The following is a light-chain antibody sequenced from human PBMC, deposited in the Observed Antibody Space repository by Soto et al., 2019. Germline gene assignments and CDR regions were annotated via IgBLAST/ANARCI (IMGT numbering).Light chain of an antibody. Sequence: QSLLTQPASVSGSPGQSITISCTGTSSDVGSDNLVSWYQHHPGKAPKLIIYEVNQRPSGVSNRFSGSKSGNTASLTISGLQAEDEADYFCCSYAGTRTYLFGTGTKVTVL. CDR3: CSYAGTRTYL. V-gene: IGLV2-23*02. CDR2: EVN. J-gene: IGLJ1*01. CDR1: SSDVGSDNL.